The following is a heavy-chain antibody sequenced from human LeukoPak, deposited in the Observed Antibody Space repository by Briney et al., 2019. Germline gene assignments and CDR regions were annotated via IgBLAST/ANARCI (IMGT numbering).Heavy chain of an antibody. Sequence: SETLSLTCTVSGGSISSSSYYWGWIRQPPGKGLEWIGSIYYSGSTYYNPSLKSRVTISVDTSKNQFSLKLSSVTAADTAVYYCARVRGYFGGSCYFDYWGQGTLVTVSS. J-gene: IGHJ4*02. D-gene: IGHD2-15*01. CDR2: IYYSGST. V-gene: IGHV4-39*07. CDR3: ARVRGYFGGSCYFDY. CDR1: GGSISSSSYY.